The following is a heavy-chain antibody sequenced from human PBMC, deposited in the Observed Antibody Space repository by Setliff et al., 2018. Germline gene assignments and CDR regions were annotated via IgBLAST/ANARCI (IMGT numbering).Heavy chain of an antibody. V-gene: IGHV1-46*01. J-gene: IGHJ6*03. CDR2: INPSGGST. CDR1: GYTFTSYY. CDR3: AREQWLDPPGYYYMDV. Sequence: ASVKVSCKASGYTFTSYYMHWVRQAPGQGLEWMGIINPSGGSTSYAQKFQGRVTMTRDTSTSTVYMELSSLRSEDTAVYYCAREQWLDPPGYYYMDVWAKGTTVTVSS. D-gene: IGHD6-19*01.